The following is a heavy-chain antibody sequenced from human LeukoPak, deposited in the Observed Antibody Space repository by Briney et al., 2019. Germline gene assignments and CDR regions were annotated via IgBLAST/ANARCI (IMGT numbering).Heavy chain of an antibody. CDR1: GFTFSSYA. D-gene: IGHD2-2*01. Sequence: PGGSLRLSCAASGFTFSSYAMSWVRQAPGKGLEWVSAISGSGGSTYYADSVKGRFTISRDNSKNTLYLQMNSLRAEDTAVYYCAKAGIYCSSTSCSGVNYYYYMDVWGKGTTVTVSS. V-gene: IGHV3-23*01. CDR3: AKAGIYCSSTSCSGVNYYYYMDV. J-gene: IGHJ6*03. CDR2: ISGSGGST.